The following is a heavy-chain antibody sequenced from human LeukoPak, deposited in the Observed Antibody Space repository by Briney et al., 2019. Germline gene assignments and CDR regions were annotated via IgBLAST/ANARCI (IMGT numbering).Heavy chain of an antibody. CDR2: IYHSGST. CDR1: GYSISSGYY. V-gene: IGHV4-38-2*02. J-gene: IGHJ4*02. D-gene: IGHD6-19*01. Sequence: PSETLSLTCTVSGYSISSGYYWGWIRQPPGKGLEWIGSIYHSGSTYYNPSLKSRVTISVDTSKNQFSLKLSSVTAADTAVYYCARSPYSSGWLHYWGQGTLVTVSS. CDR3: ARSPYSSGWLHY.